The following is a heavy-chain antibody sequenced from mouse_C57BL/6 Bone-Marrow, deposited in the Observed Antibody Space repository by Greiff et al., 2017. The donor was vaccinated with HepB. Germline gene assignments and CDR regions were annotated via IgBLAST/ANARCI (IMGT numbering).Heavy chain of an antibody. CDR2: IDPENGDT. Sequence: VHVKQSGAELVRPGASVKLSCTASGFNIKDYYMHWVKQRPEQGLEWIGWIDPENGDTEYASKFQGKATITADTSSNTAYLQLSSLTSEDTAVYYCYYYGSRDWYFDVWGTGTTVTVSS. CDR1: GFNIKDYY. J-gene: IGHJ1*03. D-gene: IGHD1-1*01. CDR3: YYYGSRDWYFDV. V-gene: IGHV14-4*01.